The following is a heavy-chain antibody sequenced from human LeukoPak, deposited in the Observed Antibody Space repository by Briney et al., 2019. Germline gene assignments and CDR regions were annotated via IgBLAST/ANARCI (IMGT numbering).Heavy chain of an antibody. Sequence: GGSLRLSCAASGFTFSSYGMHWVRQAPGKGLEWVAFIRYDGSNKYYADSVKGRFTISRDNSKNTLYLQMKSLRAEDTAVYYCAKGGGYEAQYYYYYLDVWGKGATVTISS. J-gene: IGHJ6*03. V-gene: IGHV3-30*02. CDR3: AKGGGYEAQYYYYYLDV. CDR2: IRYDGSNK. CDR1: GFTFSSYG. D-gene: IGHD5-12*01.